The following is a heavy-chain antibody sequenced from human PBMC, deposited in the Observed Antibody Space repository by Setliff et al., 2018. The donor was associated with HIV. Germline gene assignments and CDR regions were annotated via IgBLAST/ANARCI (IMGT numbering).Heavy chain of an antibody. CDR2: IDYSGSP. J-gene: IGHJ6*03. V-gene: IGHV4-34*01. D-gene: IGHD1-7*01. Sequence: PSETLSLTCAVYGGSFSGYHWSWIRQPPGKGLEWIGEIDYSGSPNYNPSLKSRVTISIDTSKKQFSLRLTSVTAADTAVYYCARNSKNWNYPVEYYDYYMDVWGTGTTVTV. CDR3: ARNSKNWNYPVEYYDYYMDV. CDR1: GGSFSGYH.